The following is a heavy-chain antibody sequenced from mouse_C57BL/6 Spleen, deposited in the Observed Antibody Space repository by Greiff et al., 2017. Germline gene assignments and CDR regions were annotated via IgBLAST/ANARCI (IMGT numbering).Heavy chain of an antibody. D-gene: IGHD2-14*01. CDR3: ARSELELVRPHYFDY. J-gene: IGHJ2*02. CDR2: IYPRSGNT. CDR1: GYTFTSYG. Sequence: QVQLKESGAELARPGASVKLSCKASGYTFTSYGISWVKPRTGQGLEWIGEIYPRSGNTYYNEKVKGKATLTADKSSSTAYMELRSLTSEDSAVYFCARSELELVRPHYFDYWGQGTSLTVSS. V-gene: IGHV1-81*01.